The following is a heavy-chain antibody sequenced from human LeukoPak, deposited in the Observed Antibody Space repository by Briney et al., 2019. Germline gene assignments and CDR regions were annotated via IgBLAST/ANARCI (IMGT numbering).Heavy chain of an antibody. J-gene: IGHJ4*02. D-gene: IGHD3-16*02. CDR3: ARVGQYYDYVWGSYRSQSGYFDY. CDR1: GGSISSGGYY. Sequence: SQTPSLTCTVSGGSISSGGYYWSWIRQHPGKGLEWIGYIYYSGSTYYNPSLKSRVTISVDTSKNQFSLKLSSVTAADTAVYYCARVGQYYDYVWGSYRSQSGYFDYWGQGTLVTVSS. CDR2: IYYSGST. V-gene: IGHV4-31*03.